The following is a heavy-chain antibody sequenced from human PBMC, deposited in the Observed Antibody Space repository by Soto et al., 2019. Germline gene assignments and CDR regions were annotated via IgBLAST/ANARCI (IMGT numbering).Heavy chain of an antibody. CDR3: ARGRGHY. CDR1: GFTFRSYW. J-gene: IGHJ4*02. Sequence: EVQLVESGGGLVQPGGSLRLSCATSGFTFRSYWMSWVRQAPGKGLEWVANIKHDGSEQLYVDSVKGRFTISRDNAENSLSLQMSSLRAEDKAVYYCARGRGHYWGKGTLVTVSS. V-gene: IGHV3-7*01. CDR2: IKHDGSEQ.